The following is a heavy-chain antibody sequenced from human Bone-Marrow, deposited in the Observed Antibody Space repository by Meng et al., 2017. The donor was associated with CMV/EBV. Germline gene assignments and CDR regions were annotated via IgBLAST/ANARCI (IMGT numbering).Heavy chain of an antibody. CDR3: ARVYCSTTSCYSLDP. CDR1: GYTFSNFA. D-gene: IGHD2-2*02. V-gene: IGHV1-18*01. CDR2: ITVYNGKT. J-gene: IGHJ5*02. Sequence: ASVKVSCKSSGYTFSNFAVSWVRQAPGQGLEWMGWITVYNGKTKSAQKFQGRVTMTADTSTNTAYMELSRLRSDDTAVFYCARVYCSTTSCYSLDPWGQGTLVTVSS.